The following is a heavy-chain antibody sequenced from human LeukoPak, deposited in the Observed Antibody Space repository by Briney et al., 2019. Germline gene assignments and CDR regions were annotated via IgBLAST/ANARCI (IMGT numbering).Heavy chain of an antibody. CDR3: ARDGYYDSMDAFDI. CDR2: FDPEDGET. Sequence: ASVTVSCKVSGYTLTELSMHWVRQAPGKGLEWMGGFDPEDGETIYAQKFQGRVTMTEDTSTDTAYMELSSLRSEDTAVYYCARDGYYDSMDAFDIWGQGTMVTVSS. V-gene: IGHV1-24*01. D-gene: IGHD3-22*01. J-gene: IGHJ3*02. CDR1: GYTLTELS.